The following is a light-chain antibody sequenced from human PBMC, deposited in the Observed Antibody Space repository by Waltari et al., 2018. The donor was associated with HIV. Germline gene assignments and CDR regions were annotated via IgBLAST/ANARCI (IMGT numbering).Light chain of an antibody. J-gene: IGKJ4*02. V-gene: IGKV4-1*01. CDR3: QQYYSLPTT. CDR1: RTVFYNPNNQHD. CDR2: WSS. Sequence: DLVLPQSPASLAVSLVERVTTNCRSSRTVFYNPNNQHDLDWYQQKPGKPPSGLIYWSSTRAAGVPDRCSGSGSGTDYCLAVSGLHADDVALYYCQQYYSLPTTFGGGTKVEIK.